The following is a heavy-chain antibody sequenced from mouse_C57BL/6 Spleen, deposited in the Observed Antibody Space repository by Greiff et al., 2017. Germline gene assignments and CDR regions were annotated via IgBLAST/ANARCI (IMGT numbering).Heavy chain of an antibody. Sequence: QVQLKQPGAELVMPGASVKLSCKASGYTFTSYWMHWVKQRPGQGLEWIGEIDPSDSYTNYNQKFKGKSTLTVDKSSSTAYMQLSSLTSEDSAVYYCARKTSRKGFDYWGQGTTLTVSS. CDR3: ARKTSRKGFDY. CDR2: IDPSDSYT. V-gene: IGHV1-69*01. J-gene: IGHJ2*01. CDR1: GYTFTSYW. D-gene: IGHD3-1*01.